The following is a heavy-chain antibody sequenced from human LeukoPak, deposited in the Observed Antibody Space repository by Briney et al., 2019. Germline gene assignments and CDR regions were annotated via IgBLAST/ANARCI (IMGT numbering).Heavy chain of an antibody. CDR3: ARDSGDDAFDI. J-gene: IGHJ3*02. CDR2: ISSNGGST. CDR1: GFTFSSYA. V-gene: IGHV3-64*01. D-gene: IGHD3-10*01. Sequence: GGSLRLSWAASGFTFSSYAMHWVRQAPGKGLEYVSVISSNGGSTYYANSVKGRFTISRDNSKNTLYLQMGSLRAEDMAVYYCARDSGDDAFDIWGQGTMVTVSS.